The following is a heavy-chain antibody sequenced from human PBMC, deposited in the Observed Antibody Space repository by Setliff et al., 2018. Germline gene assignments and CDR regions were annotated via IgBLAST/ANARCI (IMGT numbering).Heavy chain of an antibody. CDR2: INAGNGNT. V-gene: IGHV1-3*01. CDR3: ARVGGYYYYYYGMDV. J-gene: IGHJ6*02. Sequence: ASVKVSCKASGYTFTSYAMHWVRQAPGQRLEWMGWINAGNGNTKYSQKFQGRVTITRDTSVSTAYMELSSLRSEDTAVYYCARVGGYYYYYYGMDVWGQGTTVTVSS. CDR1: GYTFTSYA.